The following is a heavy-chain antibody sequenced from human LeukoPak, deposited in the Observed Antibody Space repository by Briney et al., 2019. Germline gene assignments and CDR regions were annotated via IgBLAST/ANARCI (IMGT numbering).Heavy chain of an antibody. CDR3: ATDRGYSTFDY. V-gene: IGHV3-7*01. J-gene: IGHJ4*02. CDR1: GFTFRNYW. CDR2: MNQDASEK. D-gene: IGHD3-22*01. Sequence: PGGSLRLSCAASGFTFRNYWMSWVRQAPGKGLEWVANMNQDASEKNYEDSAKGRFTISRDNAKNSLFLQMSSLRADDTALYYCATDRGYSTFDYWGQGTLVTVSS.